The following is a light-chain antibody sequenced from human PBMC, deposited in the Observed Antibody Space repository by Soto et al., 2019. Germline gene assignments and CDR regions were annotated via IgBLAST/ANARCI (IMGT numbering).Light chain of an antibody. CDR1: SSNIGNNY. Sequence: QSLLTQPPSASAAPGQRVTISCSGTSSNIGNNYVSWYQQLPGTAPKLLICDDNKRPSGIPDRFSASKSGTSATLDITGLQTGDEADYYCGTWDNSLSAGVFGGGTKLTVL. J-gene: IGLJ2*01. CDR3: GTWDNSLSAGV. V-gene: IGLV1-51*01. CDR2: DDN.